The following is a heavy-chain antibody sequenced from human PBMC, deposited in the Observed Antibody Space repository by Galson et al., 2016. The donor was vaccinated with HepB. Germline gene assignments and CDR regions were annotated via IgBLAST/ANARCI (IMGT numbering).Heavy chain of an antibody. J-gene: IGHJ5*02. CDR1: GFSLSTSGVG. CDR2: IYWDDDK. V-gene: IGHV2-5*02. Sequence: PALVKPTQTLTLTCTFSGFSLSTSGVGVGWIRQPPGKALEWLALIYWDDDKRYSPSLKSRLTITKDTSKNQVVLTMTNMDPVDTATYFCAHNNYDYVWGNFVQTNYFDPWGQGTLVTVSS. D-gene: IGHD3-16*01. CDR3: AHNNYDYVWGNFVQTNYFDP.